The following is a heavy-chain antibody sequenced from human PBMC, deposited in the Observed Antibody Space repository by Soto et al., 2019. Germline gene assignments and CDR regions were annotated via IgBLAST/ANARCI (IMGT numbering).Heavy chain of an antibody. J-gene: IGHJ5*02. D-gene: IGHD6-13*01. Sequence: GESLKISCAASGFTFSSYAMHWVRQAPGKGLEWVAVISYDGSNKYYADSVKGRFTISRDNSKNTRYLQMNSLRAEDTAVYYCARGSHIAAAGTDGFDPWGQGTLVTVSS. CDR3: ARGSHIAAAGTDGFDP. V-gene: IGHV3-30*04. CDR1: GFTFSSYA. CDR2: ISYDGSNK.